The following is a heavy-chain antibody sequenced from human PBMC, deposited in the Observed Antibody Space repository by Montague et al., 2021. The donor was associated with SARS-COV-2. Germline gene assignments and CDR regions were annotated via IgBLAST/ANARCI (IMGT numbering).Heavy chain of an antibody. CDR3: AREGQSYSYGYYYYGMDV. CDR1: GGSISSYY. Sequence: SETLSLTCTVSGGSISSYYWSWIRQPPGKGLEWIGYIYYSGSTNYNPSLKSRVTISVDTSKNQFPLKLSSVTAADTAVYYCAREGQSYSYGYYYYGMDVWGQGTTVTVSS. D-gene: IGHD5-18*01. V-gene: IGHV4-59*01. J-gene: IGHJ6*02. CDR2: IYYSGST.